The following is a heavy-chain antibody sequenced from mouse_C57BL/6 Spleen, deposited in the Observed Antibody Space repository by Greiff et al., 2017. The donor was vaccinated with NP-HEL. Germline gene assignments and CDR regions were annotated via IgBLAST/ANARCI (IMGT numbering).Heavy chain of an antibody. J-gene: IGHJ3*01. CDR3: AREAIYYDYAWFAY. CDR2: ISYDGSN. D-gene: IGHD2-4*01. V-gene: IGHV3-6*01. Sequence: EVQLQESGPGLVKPSQSLSLTCSVTGYSITSGYYWNWIRQFPGNKLEWMGYISYDGSNNYNPSLKNRISITRDTSKNQFFLKLNSVTTEDTATYYCAREAIYYDYAWFAYWGQGTLVTVSA. CDR1: GYSITSGYY.